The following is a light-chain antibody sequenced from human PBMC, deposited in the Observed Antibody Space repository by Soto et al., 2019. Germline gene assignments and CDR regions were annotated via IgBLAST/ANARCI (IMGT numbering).Light chain of an antibody. Sequence: QPVLTQPPSVSGAPGQRLTISCTGSSSNIGAGYDVHWYQQLPGTAPKLLIYGNSNRPSGVPDRFSGSKSGTSASLAITGLQAEDEADYYCQSYDSSLSGWVFGGGTKLTVL. CDR3: QSYDSSLSGWV. CDR2: GNS. CDR1: SSNIGAGYD. J-gene: IGLJ3*02. V-gene: IGLV1-40*01.